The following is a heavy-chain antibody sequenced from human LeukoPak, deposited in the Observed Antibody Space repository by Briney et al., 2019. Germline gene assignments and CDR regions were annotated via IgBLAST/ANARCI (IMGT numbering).Heavy chain of an antibody. D-gene: IGHD3-22*01. CDR3: ARGAYYDSSAQGVWDY. CDR2: ISSSSSYI. V-gene: IGHV3-21*01. Sequence: GESLRLSCAVSGFTFSSFSMNWVSQAAGKGLEWVSSISSSSSYIYYADSVKGRFTISRDNAKNSLYLQMNSLRAEDTAVYYCARGAYYDSSAQGVWDYWGQGTLVTVSS. J-gene: IGHJ4*02. CDR1: GFTFSSFS.